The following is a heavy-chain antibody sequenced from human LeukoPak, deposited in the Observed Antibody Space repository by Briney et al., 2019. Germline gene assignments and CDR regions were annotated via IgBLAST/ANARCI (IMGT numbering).Heavy chain of an antibody. D-gene: IGHD5-12*01. CDR1: GGSISSGDYY. V-gene: IGHV4-30-4*01. CDR3: ARLQGEWLRLNWYFDL. Sequence: SQTLSLTCTVSGGSISSGDYYWSWIRQPPGKGLEWIGYIYYSGSTNYNPSLKSRVTISVDTSKNQFSLKLSSVTAADTAVYYCARLQGEWLRLNWYFDLWGRGTLVTVSS. J-gene: IGHJ2*01. CDR2: IYYSGST.